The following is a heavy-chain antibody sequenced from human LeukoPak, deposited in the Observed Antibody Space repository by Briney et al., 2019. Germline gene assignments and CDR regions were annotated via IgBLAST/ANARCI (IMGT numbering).Heavy chain of an antibody. V-gene: IGHV1-18*01. CDR2: ISAYNGNT. CDR3: AARDRDGDLY. D-gene: IGHD2-21*01. CDR1: GYTYISYD. J-gene: IGHJ4*02. Sequence: ASVKVSCKASGYTYISYDINWVRQATGQGLEWMGWISAYNGNTNYAQKLQGRVTMTTDTSTSTAYMELRSLRSDDTAVYYCAARDRDGDLYWGQGTLVTVSS.